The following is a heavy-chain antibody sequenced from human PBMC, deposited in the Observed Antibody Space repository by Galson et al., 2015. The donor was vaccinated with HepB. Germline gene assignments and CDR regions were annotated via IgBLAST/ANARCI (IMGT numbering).Heavy chain of an antibody. J-gene: IGHJ6*02. CDR3: AYGSDV. V-gene: IGHV6-1*01. Sequence: CAISGDSVTSNSAVWNWIRQSPSRGLEWLGRTSSRSKWRIDYAMSVKSRITISADTSDNQFSLLLRSVTPEDTAVYYCAYGSDVWGPGTTVIVSS. CDR1: GDSVTSNSAV. CDR2: TSSRSKWRI.